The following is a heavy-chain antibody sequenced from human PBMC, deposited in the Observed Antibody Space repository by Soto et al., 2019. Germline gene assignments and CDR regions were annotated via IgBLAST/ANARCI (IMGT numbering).Heavy chain of an antibody. CDR3: AKDLSEDYDSSGYYYQGMDV. J-gene: IGHJ6*02. V-gene: IGHV3-30*18. CDR2: ISYDGSNK. Sequence: PGGSLRLSCAASGFTFSSYGMHWVRQAPGKGLEWVAVISYDGSNKYYADSVKGRFTISRDNSKNTLYLQMNSLRAEDTAVYYCAKDLSEDYDSSGYYYQGMDVWGQGTTVTVSS. CDR1: GFTFSSYG. D-gene: IGHD3-22*01.